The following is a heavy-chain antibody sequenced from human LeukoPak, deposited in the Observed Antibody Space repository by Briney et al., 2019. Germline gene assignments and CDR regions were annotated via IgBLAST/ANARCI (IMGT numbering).Heavy chain of an antibody. Sequence: GESLKISCKGSGYSFSSYWIGWVRQMPGKGLEWMGIIYPGDSDTTYSPSFQGQVTISADKSISTAYLQWNSLKASDTAMYYCARRSYGWGQISGAYYFDYWGQGTLVTVSS. CDR1: GYSFSSYW. J-gene: IGHJ4*02. V-gene: IGHV5-51*01. D-gene: IGHD6-19*01. CDR2: IYPGDSDT. CDR3: ARRSYGWGQISGAYYFDY.